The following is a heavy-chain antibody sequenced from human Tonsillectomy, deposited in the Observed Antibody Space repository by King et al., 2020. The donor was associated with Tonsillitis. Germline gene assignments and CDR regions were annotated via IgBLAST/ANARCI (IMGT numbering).Heavy chain of an antibody. J-gene: IGHJ4*02. Sequence: VQLVQSGGGLVQPGGSLRLSCAASKFTFSSYWMSWVRQTPGKGLEWVTNIKRGGSEKYYVDSVEGRFTISRDNAKNSLYLQMNSLRAEDTAVYYCARERYSSSWQHRDFDYWGQGTLVTVSS. V-gene: IGHV3-7*03. CDR3: ARERYSSSWQHRDFDY. CDR1: KFTFSSYW. CDR2: IKRGGSEK. D-gene: IGHD6-13*01.